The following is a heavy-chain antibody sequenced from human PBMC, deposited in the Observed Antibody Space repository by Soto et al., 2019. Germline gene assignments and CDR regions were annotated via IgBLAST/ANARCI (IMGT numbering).Heavy chain of an antibody. CDR3: ARGCRSGYSGYDSRYGMDV. V-gene: IGHV4-34*01. J-gene: IGHJ6*02. D-gene: IGHD5-12*01. CDR1: GGSFSGYY. Sequence: SDTLSLTCAVYGGSFSGYYWSWIRQPPGKGLEWIGEINHSGSTNYNPSLKSRVTISVDTSKNQFSLKLSSVTAADTAVYYCARGCRSGYSGYDSRYGMDVWGQGTTVTVSS. CDR2: INHSGST.